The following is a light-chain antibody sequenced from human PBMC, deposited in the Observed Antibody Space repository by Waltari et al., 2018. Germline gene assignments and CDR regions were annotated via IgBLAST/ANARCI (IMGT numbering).Light chain of an antibody. V-gene: IGLV1-40*01. CDR1: TTNLGAGHD. CDR3: QSYDSSLRGARV. J-gene: IGLJ3*02. CDR2: GNN. Sequence: QSVLTQPPPASGDPGQRLTIPGTWSTTNLGAGHDVHWYQQLPGTAPKVLIYGNNNRPSGVPARFSGSKSGTSASLAITGLQAEDEADYYCQSYDSSLRGARVFGGGTKLTVL.